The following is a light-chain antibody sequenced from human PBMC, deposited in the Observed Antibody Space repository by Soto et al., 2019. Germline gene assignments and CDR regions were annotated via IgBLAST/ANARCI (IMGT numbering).Light chain of an antibody. Sequence: ETVMTQSPATLSVSPGERGTLSCRASQSVSSYVAWYQQKPGQAPRLLIYVASTRATGVPARFSGSGSGTEFTLTISSLQSEDFAVYYCQQYDKWPYSFGQGTKVEIK. J-gene: IGKJ2*03. V-gene: IGKV3-15*01. CDR1: QSVSSY. CDR3: QQYDKWPYS. CDR2: VAS.